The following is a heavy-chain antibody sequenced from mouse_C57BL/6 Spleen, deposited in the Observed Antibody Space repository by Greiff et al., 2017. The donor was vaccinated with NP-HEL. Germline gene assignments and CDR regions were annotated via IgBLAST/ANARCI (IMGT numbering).Heavy chain of an antibody. CDR1: GFSITSDCY. D-gene: IGHD2-2*01. Sequence: VQLKESGPSLVRPSQTLSLTCTVTGFSITSDCYWIWIRQFPGNKMEYIGYTFYSGITYYNPSLESRTYITRDTSKNQFSLKLSSVTTEDTATYYCARGGYGSYWYFDVGGTGTTVTVSS. V-gene: IGHV3-3*01. CDR2: TFYSGIT. CDR3: ARGGYGSYWYFDV. J-gene: IGHJ1*03.